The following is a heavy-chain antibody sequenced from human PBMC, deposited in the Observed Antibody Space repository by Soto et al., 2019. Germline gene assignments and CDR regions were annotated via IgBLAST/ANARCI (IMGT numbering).Heavy chain of an antibody. D-gene: IGHD3-22*01. CDR1: GFTFSSYG. CDR2: IWYDGSNK. V-gene: IGHV3-33*01. CDR3: ARGRYYYDSSGYSLFDY. Sequence: QPXVSLRLSCAASGFTFSSYGMHWVRQAPGKGLEWVAVIWYDGSNKYYADSVKGRFTISRDNSKNTLYLQMNSLRAEDTAVYYCARGRYYYDSSGYSLFDYWGQGTLVTVSS. J-gene: IGHJ4*02.